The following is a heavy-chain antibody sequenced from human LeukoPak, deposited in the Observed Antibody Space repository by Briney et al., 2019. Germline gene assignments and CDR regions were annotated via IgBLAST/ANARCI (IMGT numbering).Heavy chain of an antibody. V-gene: IGHV5-51*01. CDR1: GYSFTSYW. D-gene: IGHD2-21*02. J-gene: IGHJ6*03. Sequence: KGGESLKISCKGSGYSFTSYWIGWVRQMPGKGLEWMGITYPGDSDTRYSPSFQGQVTISADKSISTAYLQWSSLKASDTAMYYCARQVRRVTARAPSYYMDVWGKGTTVTVSS. CDR3: ARQVRRVTARAPSYYMDV. CDR2: TYPGDSDT.